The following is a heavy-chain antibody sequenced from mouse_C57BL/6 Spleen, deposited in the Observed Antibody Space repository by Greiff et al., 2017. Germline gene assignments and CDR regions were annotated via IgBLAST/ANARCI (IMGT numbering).Heavy chain of an antibody. J-gene: IGHJ3*01. V-gene: IGHV14-4*01. Sequence: EVMLVESGAELVRPGASVKLSCTASGFNIKDDYMHWVKQRPEQGLEWIGWIDPENGDTEYASKFQGKATITADTSSNTAYLQLSSLTSEDTAVYYCTTPSDGSSYGGVADWGQGTLVTVSA. CDR3: TTPSDGSSYGGVAD. CDR2: IDPENGDT. D-gene: IGHD1-1*01. CDR1: GFNIKDDY.